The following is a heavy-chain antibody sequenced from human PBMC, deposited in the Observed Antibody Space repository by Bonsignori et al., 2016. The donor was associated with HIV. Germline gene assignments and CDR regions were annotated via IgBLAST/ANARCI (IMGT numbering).Heavy chain of an antibody. V-gene: IGHV3-23*03. CDR3: ANASILDY. D-gene: IGHD3-3*02. J-gene: IGHJ4*02. CDR2: IYSGGSST. Sequence: WIRQPPGKGLEWVSVIYSGGSSTYYADSVKGRFTISRDNSKNTLYLQMNSLRAEDTAVYYCANASILDYWGQGTLVTVSS.